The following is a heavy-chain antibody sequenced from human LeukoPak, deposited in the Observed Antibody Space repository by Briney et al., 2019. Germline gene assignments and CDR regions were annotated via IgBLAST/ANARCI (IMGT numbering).Heavy chain of an antibody. CDR3: ARSYYYGSGSPGGMDV. J-gene: IGHJ6*02. D-gene: IGHD3-10*01. CDR2: ISYDGSNK. Sequence: GGSLRLSCAASGFTFSSYAMHWVRQAPGKGLEWVAVISYDGSNKYYADSVKGRFTISRDNSKNTLYLQMNSLRAEDTAVYYCARSYYYGSGSPGGMDVWGQGTTVTVSS. V-gene: IGHV3-30-3*01. CDR1: GFTFSSYA.